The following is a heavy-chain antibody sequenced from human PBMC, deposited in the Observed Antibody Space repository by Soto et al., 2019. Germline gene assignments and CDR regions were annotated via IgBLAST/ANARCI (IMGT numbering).Heavy chain of an antibody. J-gene: IGHJ6*02. V-gene: IGHV3-33*01. D-gene: IGHD5-12*01. Sequence: GGSLRLSCAASGFTFSSYGMHWVRQAPGKGLEWVAVIWYDGSNKYYADSVKGRFTISRDNSKNTLYLQMNSLRAEDTAVYYCARERIEYSGYDFYYYYGMDVWGQGTTVTVSS. CDR2: IWYDGSNK. CDR1: GFTFSSYG. CDR3: ARERIEYSGYDFYYYYGMDV.